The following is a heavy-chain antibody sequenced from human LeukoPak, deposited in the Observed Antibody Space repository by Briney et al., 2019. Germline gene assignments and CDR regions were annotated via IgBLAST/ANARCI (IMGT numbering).Heavy chain of an antibody. CDR1: GDSISSGDYY. Sequence: SETLSLTCTVSGDSISSGDYYWSWIRQPAGKGLEWIGRISSSGSTNYNPSLKSRVTISVDTSKNQFSLKLTSVTAADTAVYYCARTTEGGYTYGYFYYYYMDVWGKGTTVTISS. D-gene: IGHD5-18*01. CDR2: ISSSGST. V-gene: IGHV4-61*02. J-gene: IGHJ6*03. CDR3: ARTTEGGYTYGYFYYYYMDV.